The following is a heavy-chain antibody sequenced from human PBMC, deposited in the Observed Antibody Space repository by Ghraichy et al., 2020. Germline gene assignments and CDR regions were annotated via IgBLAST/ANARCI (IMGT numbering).Heavy chain of an antibody. CDR1: GGSISSSSYY. Sequence: SETLSLTCTVSGGSISSSSYYWGWIRQPPGKGLEWIGSIYYSGSTYYNPSLKSRVTISVDTSKNQFSLKLSSVTAADTAVYYCARLVNGAHNWFDPWGQGTLVTVSS. V-gene: IGHV4-39*01. J-gene: IGHJ5*02. CDR3: ARLVNGAHNWFDP. D-gene: IGHD3-10*01. CDR2: IYYSGST.